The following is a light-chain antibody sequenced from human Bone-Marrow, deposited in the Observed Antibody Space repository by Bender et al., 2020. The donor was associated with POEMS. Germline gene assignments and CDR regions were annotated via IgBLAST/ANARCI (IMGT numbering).Light chain of an antibody. CDR1: ISDIGGHNY. Sequence: QSALTQPRSVSGSPGQSVTISCTGTISDIGGHNYVSWYQQKPGQAPKVVIFDVSQRPSGVPDRFSGSKSETVASLTISGLQADDEADYYCSSYAGFNKPNWIFGGGTSLTVL. J-gene: IGLJ3*02. CDR3: SSYAGFNKPNWI. CDR2: DVS. V-gene: IGLV2-11*01.